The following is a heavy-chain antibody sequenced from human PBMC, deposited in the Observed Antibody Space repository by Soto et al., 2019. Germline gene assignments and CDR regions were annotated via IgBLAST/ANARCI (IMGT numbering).Heavy chain of an antibody. Sequence: QVQLVESGGGVVQPGRSLRLSCAASGFTFSSYAMHWVRQAPGKGLEWVAVMSYDGSNKYYADSVKGRFTISRDNSKNTLYLQMNSLRAEDTAVYYCAVDGYNHDAFDIWGQGTMVTVSS. CDR2: MSYDGSNK. CDR3: AVDGYNHDAFDI. D-gene: IGHD5-12*01. V-gene: IGHV3-30-3*01. CDR1: GFTFSSYA. J-gene: IGHJ3*02.